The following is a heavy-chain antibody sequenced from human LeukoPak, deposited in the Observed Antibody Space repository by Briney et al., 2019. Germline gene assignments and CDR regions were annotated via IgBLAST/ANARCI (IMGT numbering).Heavy chain of an antibody. CDR2: IYYSGST. D-gene: IGHD3-10*01. CDR3: ARGGRGGPGSYRVPRAFDI. Sequence: PSETLSLTCTVSGGSISSYYWRWIRQPPGKGLEWIGYIYYSGSTNYNPSLKSRVPIIVDKSKNPFPLKLRSVTAADTAVYYCARGGRGGPGSYRVPRAFDIWGQGTMATVSS. V-gene: IGHV4-59*01. CDR1: GGSISSYY. J-gene: IGHJ3*02.